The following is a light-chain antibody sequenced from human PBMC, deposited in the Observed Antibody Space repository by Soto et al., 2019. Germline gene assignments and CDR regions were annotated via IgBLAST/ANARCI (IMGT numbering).Light chain of an antibody. CDR1: QDIGIH. CDR3: LQRKSFPFT. CDR2: AAS. J-gene: IGKJ5*01. Sequence: DIQMTQSPSSLSASVGDRVTITCRASQDIGIHLGWYQQKPRKAPKRLIYAASSLESGVPSRFSGSGSRTEFALTISSLQPEDFATYYCLQRKSFPFTFGQGTRLDIK. V-gene: IGKV1-17*01.